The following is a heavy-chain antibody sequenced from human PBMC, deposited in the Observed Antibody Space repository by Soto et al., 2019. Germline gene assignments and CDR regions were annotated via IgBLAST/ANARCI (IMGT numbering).Heavy chain of an antibody. CDR1: GYTCTSYG. V-gene: IGHV1-18*01. D-gene: IGHD5-18*01. CDR3: ARDGGYSYGYVAWYYGMGV. Sequence: QVQLVQSGAEVKKPGASVKVSCKASGYTCTSYGISWVRQAPGQGLERMGWISAYNGNTNYAQKPQSRVTMTTDTSTSTAYMELRSLRCEDTAVYYCARDGGYSYGYVAWYYGMGVWGQGTTVTVSS. J-gene: IGHJ6*02. CDR2: ISAYNGNT.